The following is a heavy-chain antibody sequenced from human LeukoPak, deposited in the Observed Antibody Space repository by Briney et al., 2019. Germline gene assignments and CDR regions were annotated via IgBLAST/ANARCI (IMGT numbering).Heavy chain of an antibody. V-gene: IGHV3-7*01. CDR3: ARDQAPSFSGGHYDAFDI. CDR2: IRQDGGAK. Sequence: GGSLRLSCAASGFTFSNYWMTWLRQAPGRGLEGVAHIRQDGGAKYYVDSVKGRFTISRDNAMNSLYLQMNSLRGEDTGVYYCARDQAPSFSGGHYDAFDIWGQGTAVTVSS. CDR1: GFTFSNYW. D-gene: IGHD1-26*01. J-gene: IGHJ3*02.